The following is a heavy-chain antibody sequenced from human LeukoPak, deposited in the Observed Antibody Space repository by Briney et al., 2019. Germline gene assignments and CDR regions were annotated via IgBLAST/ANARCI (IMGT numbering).Heavy chain of an antibody. D-gene: IGHD3-10*01. CDR2: IIPILGIA. CDR3: ASKYYGSGSFDY. J-gene: IGHJ4*02. V-gene: IGHV1-69*02. Sequence: SVKVSCKASGGTFSSYTISWVRQAPGQGLEWMGGIIPILGIANYAQKFQGRVTITADKSTSTAYMELSSLRSEDTAVYYCASKYYGSGSFDYWGQGTLVTVSS. CDR1: GGTFSSYT.